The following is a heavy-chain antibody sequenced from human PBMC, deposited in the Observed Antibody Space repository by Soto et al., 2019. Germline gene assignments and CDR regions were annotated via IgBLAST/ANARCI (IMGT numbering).Heavy chain of an antibody. CDR3: ARGRVYDSTDYYYAY. CDR1: GGSVNRHA. CDR2: IIPIFGTS. V-gene: IGHV1-69*01. J-gene: IGHJ4*02. Sequence: QVQLVQSGAEVRKPGSSVRVSCKASGGSVNRHAISWVRQAPGQGLECMGGIIPIFGTSNHAQKFQGRVTIIADESTSTVYMELSSLRSEDTAIYYCARGRVYDSTDYYYAYWGQGTLVIVSS. D-gene: IGHD3-22*01.